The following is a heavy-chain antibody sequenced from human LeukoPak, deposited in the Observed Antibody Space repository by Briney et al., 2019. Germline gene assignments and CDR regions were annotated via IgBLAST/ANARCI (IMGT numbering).Heavy chain of an antibody. CDR3: ARDRVGGYTYGGNWFDP. CDR2: ISAYNGNT. Sequence: GASVKVSCKASGYTFTSYGISWVRQAPGQGLEWMGWISAYNGNTNYAQKLQGRVTMTTDTSTSTVYMELRSLRSDDTAVYYCARDRVGGYTYGGNWFDPWGQGTLVTVSS. J-gene: IGHJ5*02. CDR1: GYTFTSYG. V-gene: IGHV1-18*01. D-gene: IGHD5-18*01.